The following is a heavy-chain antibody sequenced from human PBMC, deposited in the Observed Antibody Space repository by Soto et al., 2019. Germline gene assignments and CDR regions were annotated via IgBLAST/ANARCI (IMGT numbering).Heavy chain of an antibody. CDR1: GFTFSSYS. CDR2: ISIRSSTI. Sequence: GGSLTLSCAASGFTFSSYSLNWVRHPPGTGLAWVSYISIRSSTIYYSDSLMGRFIISTDNAKNTLSLQMNSLRDEERAVYYCARDLERSGTHYSYYYGMDVWGQGTTVTVSS. V-gene: IGHV3-48*02. J-gene: IGHJ6*02. CDR3: ARDLERSGTHYSYYYGMDV. D-gene: IGHD6-25*01.